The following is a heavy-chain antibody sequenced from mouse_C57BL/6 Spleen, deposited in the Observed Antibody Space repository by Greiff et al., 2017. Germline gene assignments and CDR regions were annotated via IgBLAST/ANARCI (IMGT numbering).Heavy chain of an antibody. CDR2: ISSGSSTI. V-gene: IGHV5-17*01. Sequence: EVKLEESGGGLVKPGGSLKLSCAASGFTFSDSGLHWVRQAPEKGLEWVAYISSGSSTIYYADTVKGRFTISRDNAKNTLFLQMTSLRSEDTAMYYCARAATDYAMDYWGQGTSVTVSS. J-gene: IGHJ4*01. CDR3: ARAATDYAMDY. CDR1: GFTFSDSG. D-gene: IGHD1-2*01.